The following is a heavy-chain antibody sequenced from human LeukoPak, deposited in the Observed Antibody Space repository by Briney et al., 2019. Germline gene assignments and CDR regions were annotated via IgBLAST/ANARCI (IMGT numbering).Heavy chain of an antibody. V-gene: IGHV1-18*01. Sequence: ASVNVSCKASDYNFTSYGINWVRQAPGQGLEWMGWINSYNGNTNYAQKFQGRVTMTTDTSTSTTYMELRSLRSDDTAVYYCARDAAMASYFFDFWGQGTLVTVSS. D-gene: IGHD5-18*01. J-gene: IGHJ4*02. CDR2: INSYNGNT. CDR1: DYNFTSYG. CDR3: ARDAAMASYFFDF.